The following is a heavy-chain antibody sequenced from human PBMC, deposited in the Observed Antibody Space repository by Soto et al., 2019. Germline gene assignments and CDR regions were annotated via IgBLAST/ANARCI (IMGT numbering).Heavy chain of an antibody. V-gene: IGHV3-30*18. CDR3: AKSHDSGDPYYFGS. D-gene: IGHD4-17*01. CDR2: VSYDGSDQ. CDR1: GFDFSNLG. Sequence: QVQLVESGGGVVQPGKSLRLSCAASGFDFSNLGMHWVRQAPGKGLEWVAAVSYDGSDQYYADSVKGRFTISRDNSNSTLYLQINNLRAEDSALYYCAKSHDSGDPYYFGSWGQGTLLIVSS. J-gene: IGHJ4*02.